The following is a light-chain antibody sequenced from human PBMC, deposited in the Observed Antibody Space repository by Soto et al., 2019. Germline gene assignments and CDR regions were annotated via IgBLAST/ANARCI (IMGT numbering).Light chain of an antibody. Sequence: IQMTQSPSSLSVSVGDRVTITCRASQGIRNDLGWYQQKPGKAPKLLIYKASTLKSGVPSRFSGSGSGTEFTLTISSLQPDDFATYYCQHYNSYSEAFGQGTKVDIK. CDR3: QHYNSYSEA. J-gene: IGKJ1*01. CDR2: KAS. CDR1: QGIRND. V-gene: IGKV1-5*03.